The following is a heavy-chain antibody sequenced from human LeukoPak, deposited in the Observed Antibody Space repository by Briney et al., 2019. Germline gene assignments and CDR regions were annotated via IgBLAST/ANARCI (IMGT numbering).Heavy chain of an antibody. CDR1: GGSISSYY. D-gene: IGHD6-13*01. Sequence: PSETLSLTCTVSGGSISSYYWSWIRQPPGKGLEWIGYIYYSGSTNYNPSLKSRVTISVDTSKNQFSLKLSSVTAADTAVYYCASSRAAPHWFDPWGQGTLVTVSS. CDR3: ASSRAAPHWFDP. CDR2: IYYSGST. V-gene: IGHV4-59*01. J-gene: IGHJ5*02.